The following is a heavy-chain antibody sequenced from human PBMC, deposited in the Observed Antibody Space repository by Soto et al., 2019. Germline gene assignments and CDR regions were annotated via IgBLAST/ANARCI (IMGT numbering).Heavy chain of an antibody. Sequence: HPGGSLRLSCAAAGFTFSSYGMHWVRQAPGTGLEWVAVMSYDGSKYYADSVKGRFSVSRDNSKNTLFLHMNSLRAEDTAVYFCAKLVDKSLDDYWGQGALVTVSS. CDR2: MSYDGSK. CDR1: GFTFSSYG. D-gene: IGHD3-16*01. V-gene: IGHV3-30*18. CDR3: AKLVDKSLDDY. J-gene: IGHJ4*02.